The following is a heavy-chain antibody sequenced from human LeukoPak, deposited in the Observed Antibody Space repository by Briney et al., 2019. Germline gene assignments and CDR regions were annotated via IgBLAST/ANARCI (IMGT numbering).Heavy chain of an antibody. CDR1: GRTFSSYA. Sequence: WASVKVSCYASGRTFSSYAISWVRQAPGQGLEWMGRIITIFGTANYAHKFKGRVTITTDKSTSTPSMELHSLRSEATAVYYCPRCPIAVAGIGYNWFDPGGRGTLVTVS. D-gene: IGHD6-19*01. CDR3: PRCPIAVAGIGYNWFDP. J-gene: IGHJ5*02. CDR2: IITIFGTA. V-gene: IGHV1-69*05.